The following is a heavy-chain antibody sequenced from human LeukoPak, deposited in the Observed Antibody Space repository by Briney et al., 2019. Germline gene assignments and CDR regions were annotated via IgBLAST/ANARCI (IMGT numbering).Heavy chain of an antibody. J-gene: IGHJ5*02. Sequence: PGRSLRLSCAASGFTFSSYGMHWVRQAPGKGLEWVAVISYDGSNKYYADSVKGRFTISRDNSKNTLYLQMNSLRAEDTAVYYCAKNLEVPAAIPGDWFDPWGQGTLVTVSS. CDR3: AKNLEVPAAIPGDWFDP. V-gene: IGHV3-30*18. D-gene: IGHD2-2*02. CDR2: ISYDGSNK. CDR1: GFTFSSYG.